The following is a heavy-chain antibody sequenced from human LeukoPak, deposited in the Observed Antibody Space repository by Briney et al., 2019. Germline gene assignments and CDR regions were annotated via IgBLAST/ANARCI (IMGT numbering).Heavy chain of an antibody. CDR2: IYYGGST. D-gene: IGHD3-22*01. V-gene: IGHV4-39*01. CDR3: AKAGVRYSNSRGLYAFDF. J-gene: IGHJ3*01. CDR1: GGSISGASYF. Sequence: SETLSLTCTVSGGSISGASYFWGWIPPPPGKGLEWLGPIYYGGSTYYNASLRSRVTMSGDTSRTQFSLRLSSVNAADTAVYYCAKAGVRYSNSRGLYAFDFWGPGTMVTVSS.